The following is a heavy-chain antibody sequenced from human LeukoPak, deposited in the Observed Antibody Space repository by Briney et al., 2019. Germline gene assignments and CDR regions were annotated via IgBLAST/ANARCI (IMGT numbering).Heavy chain of an antibody. CDR1: GGSFSGYY. Sequence: SETLSLTCAVYGGSFSGYYWSWIRQPPGKGLEWIGEINHSGSTNYNPSLTSRVTISVDTSKNQFSLKLSSVTAADTAVYYCARAAPYYYGSGSYFDYWGQGTLVTVSS. J-gene: IGHJ4*02. CDR3: ARAAPYYYGSGSYFDY. CDR2: INHSGST. D-gene: IGHD3-10*01. V-gene: IGHV4-34*01.